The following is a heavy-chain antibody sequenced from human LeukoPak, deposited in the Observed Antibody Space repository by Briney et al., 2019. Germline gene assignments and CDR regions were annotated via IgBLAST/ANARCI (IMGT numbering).Heavy chain of an antibody. CDR2: IGTAGDT. CDR3: ASTRAGAYCGGYCLADY. J-gene: IGHJ4*02. V-gene: IGHV3-13*01. CDR1: GFTFSSYD. D-gene: IGHD2-21*01. Sequence: PGGSLRLSCAASGFTFSSYDMHWVRQATGKGLEWVSAIGTAGDTYYPGSVKGRFTISRENAKNSLYLQINSLRDEDTAVYYCASTRAGAYCGGYCLADYWGQGTLVTVSS.